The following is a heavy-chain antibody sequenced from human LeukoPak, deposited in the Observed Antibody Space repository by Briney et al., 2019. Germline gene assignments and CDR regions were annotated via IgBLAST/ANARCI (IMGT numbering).Heavy chain of an antibody. Sequence: GGSLRLSCAASGFSFSNYGMNWVRQAPGKGLEWVSYISSSSSSIYYADSVKGRFTISRDNAENSLHLQMNSLRAEDTAVYYCARAWNGYSYGYYYWGRGTLVTVSS. CDR1: GFSFSNYG. V-gene: IGHV3-48*01. J-gene: IGHJ4*02. CDR3: ARAWNGYSYGYYY. CDR2: ISSSSSSI. D-gene: IGHD5-18*01.